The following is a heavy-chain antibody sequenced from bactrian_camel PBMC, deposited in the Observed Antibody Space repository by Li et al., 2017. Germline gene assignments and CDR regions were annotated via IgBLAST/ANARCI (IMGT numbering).Heavy chain of an antibody. J-gene: IGHJ4*01. D-gene: IGHD3*01. CDR1: GFKFEPVD. V-gene: IGHV3S36*01. Sequence: VQLVESGGGLVQPGESLTLSCVGSGFKFEPVDLSWVRQAPGKGLEWVSSINSGGSTTYYADSVKGRFTISRDNAKDTLYLQMNSLKIEDTAVYYCALGSSRQATMTARGKGTQVTVS. CDR2: INSGGSTT.